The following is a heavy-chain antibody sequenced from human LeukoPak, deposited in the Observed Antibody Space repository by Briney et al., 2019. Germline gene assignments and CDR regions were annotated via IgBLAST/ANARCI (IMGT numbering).Heavy chain of an antibody. Sequence: GGSLRLSCVASGVTFSSYAMSWVRQSPGKGLEWVSGISSSGGSTYYADSVKGRFTISSDDSKDTLYLQMDSLSAEETAVYYCARSAGLRCFDYWGLGTQVTVSS. CDR2: ISSSGGST. CDR1: GVTFSSYA. D-gene: IGHD4-17*01. J-gene: IGHJ4*02. CDR3: ARSAGLRCFDY. V-gene: IGHV3-23*01.